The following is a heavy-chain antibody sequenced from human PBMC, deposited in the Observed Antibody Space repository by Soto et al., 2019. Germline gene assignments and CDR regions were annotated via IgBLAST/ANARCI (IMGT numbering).Heavy chain of an antibody. D-gene: IGHD3-3*01. CDR3: ARDFDFWSGTYYYYYMDV. V-gene: IGHV1-18*01. J-gene: IGHJ6*03. CDR2: ISAYNGNT. Sequence: VQLVQSGAEVKKPGASVKVSCKASGYTFTSYGISWVRQAPGQGLEWMGWISAYNGNTNYAQKLQGRVTMTTDTSTSTAYMELRSLRSDDTAVYYCARDFDFWSGTYYYYYMDVWGKGTTVTVSS. CDR1: GYTFTSYG.